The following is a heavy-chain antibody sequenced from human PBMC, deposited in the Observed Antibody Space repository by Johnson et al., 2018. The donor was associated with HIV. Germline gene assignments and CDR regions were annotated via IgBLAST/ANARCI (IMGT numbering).Heavy chain of an antibody. V-gene: IGHV3-7*01. CDR2: INQDGTEK. CDR1: EFTFNSYW. CDR3: ARERGYSSVLWKLSEAAFDI. Sequence: EVQLVESGGGLVQPGGSLRLSCAGSEFTFNSYWMSWVRQAPGEGLEWVANINQDGTEKYYADSMRGRFTISRDNTKNSLYLEMYSLRAEDTAVYYCARERGYSSVLWKLSEAAFDIWGQGTMVTVSS. J-gene: IGHJ3*02. D-gene: IGHD6-19*01.